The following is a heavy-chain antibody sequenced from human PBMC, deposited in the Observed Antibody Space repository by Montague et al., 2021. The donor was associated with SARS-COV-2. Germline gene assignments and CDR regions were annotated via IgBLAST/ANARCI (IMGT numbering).Heavy chain of an antibody. Sequence: SETLSLTCAVSGWTFSASYWRLIPPPKRNSPDRVGLIYYIGNTFSNPSPRSRDTMSVDTSTHQFSLRLSSVTAAITAVLYCSREDAGDWYFDLWGRGTLVTV. CDR1: GWTFSASY. CDR3: SREDAGDWYFDL. CDR2: IYYIGNT. D-gene: IGHD1-1*01. J-gene: IGHJ2*01. V-gene: IGHV4-59*05.